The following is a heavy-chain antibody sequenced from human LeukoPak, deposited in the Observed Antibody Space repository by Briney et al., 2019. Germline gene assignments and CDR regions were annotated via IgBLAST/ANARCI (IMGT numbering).Heavy chain of an antibody. Sequence: GGSLRLSCAASGFTFSTYAMSWVRQAPGKGLEWVSDISASGGSTYYADSVKDRFIISRDNSKNTLHLQMNSLRAEDTAVYYCAKEDYDSSGYYGDYYYYMDVWGKGTTVTVSS. CDR2: ISASGGST. CDR3: AKEDYDSSGYYGDYYYYMDV. CDR1: GFTFSTYA. V-gene: IGHV3-23*01. D-gene: IGHD3-22*01. J-gene: IGHJ6*03.